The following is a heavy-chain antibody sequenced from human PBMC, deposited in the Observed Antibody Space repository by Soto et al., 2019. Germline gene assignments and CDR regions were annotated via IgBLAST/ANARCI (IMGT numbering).Heavy chain of an antibody. V-gene: IGHV3-23*01. Sequence: PGGSLRLSCAASGFTFSSYAMSWVRQAPGKGLEWVSAVSESGATTYYTDSVRGRFTISRDNSKSTLYLQLNSLRAEDTAIYFCARCTVDTILRSGWCNWFDPWGQGTLVTLSS. CDR2: VSESGATT. J-gene: IGHJ5*02. CDR3: ARCTVDTILRSGWCNWFDP. CDR1: GFTFSSYA. D-gene: IGHD6-19*01.